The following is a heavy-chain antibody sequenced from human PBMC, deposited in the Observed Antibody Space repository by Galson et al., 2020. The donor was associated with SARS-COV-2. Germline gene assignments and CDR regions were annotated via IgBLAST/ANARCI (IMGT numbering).Heavy chain of an antibody. J-gene: IGHJ5*02. CDR1: GYHLTNYW. CDR3: AGFIGSGNFWKGTNWFDP. V-gene: IGHV5-51*01. Sequence: HGESPKISCHTSGYHLTNYWIGWVRQMPGKSLEWMGDIYPAAFDTRYSPSSRGQVTLSVDRSINTAYLQWTSLKASDTAIYYCAGFIGSGNFWKGTNWFDPGGRGTLVTVSS. D-gene: IGHD3-3*01. CDR2: IYPAAFDT.